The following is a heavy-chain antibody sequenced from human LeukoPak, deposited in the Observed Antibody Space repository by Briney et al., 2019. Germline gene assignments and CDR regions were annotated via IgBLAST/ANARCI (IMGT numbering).Heavy chain of an antibody. CDR2: INSDGSTT. CDR3: ARSTTHPYYNYMDV. CDR1: GFTFSSYW. V-gene: IGHV3-74*01. D-gene: IGHD4-17*01. Sequence: TGGSLRLSCVASGFTFSSYWMHWVRQAPGEGLVWVSRINSDGSTTTYADSVKGRFTISRDNAKNTLYLQMNSLRVEDTAVHYCARSTTHPYYNYMDVWGKGTTVTLSS. J-gene: IGHJ6*03.